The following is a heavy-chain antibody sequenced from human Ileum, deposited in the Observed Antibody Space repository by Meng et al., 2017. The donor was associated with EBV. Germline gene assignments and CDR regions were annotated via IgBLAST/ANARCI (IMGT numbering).Heavy chain of an antibody. CDR2: MSDSGIT. J-gene: IGHJ4*02. V-gene: IGHV4-4*02. Sequence: GQLQESGPGLVNPSGTLSLTCAVSGGSISVINWWSWVRQSPEKGLEWIGEMSDSGITHYNPSLKSRVTISADKSNNQFSLKLTSATSADTAVYFCAKNGEKYFEYWGQGTLVTVSS. CDR1: GGSISVINW. CDR3: AKNGEKYFEY.